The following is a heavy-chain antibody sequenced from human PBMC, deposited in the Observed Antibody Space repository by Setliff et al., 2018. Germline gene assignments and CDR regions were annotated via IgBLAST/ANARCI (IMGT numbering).Heavy chain of an antibody. D-gene: IGHD3-3*01. CDR3: RYWSGYYNNDY. CDR2: INDSGTT. J-gene: IGHJ4*02. CDR1: GGSFSSFY. V-gene: IGHV4-34*01. Sequence: SETLSLTCAVYGGSFSSFYWSWIRQPPGKGLEWIGEINDSGTTNYSPSLKSRVTISLDASTNQFSLKLRSVSAADTAVYYCRYWSGYYNNDYWGQGTLVTVSS.